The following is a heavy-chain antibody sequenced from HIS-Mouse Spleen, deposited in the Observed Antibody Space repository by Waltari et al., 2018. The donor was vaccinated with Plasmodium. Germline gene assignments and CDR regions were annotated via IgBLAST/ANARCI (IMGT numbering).Heavy chain of an antibody. V-gene: IGHV1-69*04. Sequence: QVQLVQSGAEVKKPGSSVKVSCKAYGGSFSSYAISRVRPAPGQGLEWMGSIIPILGITNYAQNFQGRVTITADKSTSTAYMELSSLRSEDTAVYYCARVLSIAAAGKDAFDIWGQGTMVTVSS. D-gene: IGHD6-13*01. CDR2: IIPILGIT. CDR3: ARVLSIAAAGKDAFDI. CDR1: GGSFSSYA. J-gene: IGHJ3*02.